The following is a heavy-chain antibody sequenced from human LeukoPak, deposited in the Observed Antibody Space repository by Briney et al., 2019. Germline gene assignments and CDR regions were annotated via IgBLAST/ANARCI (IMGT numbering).Heavy chain of an antibody. Sequence: TSETLSLTCTVSGGSISSNNYFWGWIRQPPGKGLEWIGSIYDSGNTYYNPSLKSRVTISVDTSKNQFSLKLSSVTAADTAVYYCARGPFRITMVRGVIITGAFDYWGQGTLVTVSS. J-gene: IGHJ4*02. CDR3: ARGPFRITMVRGVIITGAFDY. CDR2: IYDSGNT. V-gene: IGHV4-39*07. CDR1: GGSISSNNYF. D-gene: IGHD3-10*01.